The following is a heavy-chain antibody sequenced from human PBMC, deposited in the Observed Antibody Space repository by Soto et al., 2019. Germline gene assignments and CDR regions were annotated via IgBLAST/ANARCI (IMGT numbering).Heavy chain of an antibody. CDR3: ARDVEWHLGLARYFDL. Sequence: EVQLVESGGGLVKPGGSLRLSCAASGFTFSSYSMNWVRQAPGKGLEWVSSISSSSSYIYYADSVKGRFTISRDNAKNSLYLQMNSLRAEDTAVYYCARDVEWHLGLARYFDLWGRGTLVTVSS. CDR1: GFTFSSYS. V-gene: IGHV3-21*01. D-gene: IGHD1-26*01. J-gene: IGHJ2*01. CDR2: ISSSSSYI.